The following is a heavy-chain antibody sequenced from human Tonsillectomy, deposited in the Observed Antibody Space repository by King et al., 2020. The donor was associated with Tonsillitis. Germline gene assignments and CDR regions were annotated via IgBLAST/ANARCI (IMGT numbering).Heavy chain of an antibody. CDR3: ARETGGWRAFDY. CDR2: IKPENGGT. Sequence: QLVQSGAEVKKPVVSVRVSCQASGYTFTGYSLHWVRQAPGQGLEWMGWIKPENGGTNYAHKFDGRVTMTRDTAINTVYMELTGLRSDDTAIYFCARETGGWRAFDYWGQGALVTVSS. CDR1: GYTFTGYS. D-gene: IGHD6-19*01. V-gene: IGHV1-2*02. J-gene: IGHJ4*02.